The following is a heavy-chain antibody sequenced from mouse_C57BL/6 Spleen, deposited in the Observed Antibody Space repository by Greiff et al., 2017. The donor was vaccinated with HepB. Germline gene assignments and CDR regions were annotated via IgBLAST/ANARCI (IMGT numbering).Heavy chain of an antibody. V-gene: IGHV1-50*01. Sequence: QVQLQQPGAELVKPGASVKLSCKASGYTFTSYWMPWVKQRPGQGLEWIGEIDPSDSYTNYNQKFKGKATLTVDTSSSTAYMQLSSLTSEDSAVYYCAINGYDEGTAYWGQGTLVTVSA. CDR1: GYTFTSYW. D-gene: IGHD2-2*01. CDR2: IDPSDSYT. CDR3: AINGYDEGTAY. J-gene: IGHJ3*01.